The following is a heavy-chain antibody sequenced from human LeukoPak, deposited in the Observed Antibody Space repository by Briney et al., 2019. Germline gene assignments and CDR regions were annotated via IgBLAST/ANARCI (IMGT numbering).Heavy chain of an antibody. CDR3: AKESGGYSYGYWLYYFDY. CDR1: GFTFSSYG. Sequence: PGRSLRLSCAASGFTFSSYGMHWVRQAPGKGLEWVAVIWYDGSNKYYADSVKGRFTISRDNSKNTLYLQMNSLRAEDTAVYYCAKESGGYSYGYWLYYFDYWGQGTLVIVSS. V-gene: IGHV3-33*06. D-gene: IGHD5-18*01. CDR2: IWYDGSNK. J-gene: IGHJ4*02.